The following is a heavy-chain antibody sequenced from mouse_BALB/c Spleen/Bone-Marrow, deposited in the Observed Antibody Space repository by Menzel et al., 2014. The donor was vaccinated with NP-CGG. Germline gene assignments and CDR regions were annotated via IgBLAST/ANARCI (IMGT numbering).Heavy chain of an antibody. CDR3: ARSGWGSSLFAY. CDR1: GYTFTDYA. Sequence: QVQLQQSGPELVRPGVSVKISCKGSGYTFTDYATHWVKPSHAKSLEWIGVISTYSGNTNYNQKFKGKATMTVDKSSSTAYMELARLTSEDSAIYYCARSGWGSSLFAYWGQGTLVTVSA. D-gene: IGHD1-1*01. J-gene: IGHJ3*01. CDR2: ISTYSGNT. V-gene: IGHV1-67*01.